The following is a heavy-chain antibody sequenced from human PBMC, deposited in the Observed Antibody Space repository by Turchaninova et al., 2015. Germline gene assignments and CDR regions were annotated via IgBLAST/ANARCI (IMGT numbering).Heavy chain of an antibody. CDR3: AREGYYGAPNPAEYFQH. Sequence: QVQLVQSGAEVKKPGASVKVSCKASGYTFTSYAMHWVRQAPGKRLAWVGWIKAGEGNTKYSQKFHGGVAINRDTSDGTAYMERSSLGSDDTAGDYCAREGYYGAPNPAEYFQHWGQGTLVTVSS. CDR2: IKAGEGNT. J-gene: IGHJ1*01. CDR1: GYTFTSYA. D-gene: IGHD3-22*01. V-gene: IGHV1-3*01.